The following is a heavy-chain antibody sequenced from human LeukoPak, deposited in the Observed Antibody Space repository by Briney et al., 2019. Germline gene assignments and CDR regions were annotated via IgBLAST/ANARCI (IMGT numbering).Heavy chain of an antibody. V-gene: IGHV4-59*12. Sequence: SETLSLTCTVSGGSISSYYWSWIRQPPGKGLEWIGYIYYSGTTYYDPSLKSRVTISVDTSKNQFSLKLSSVTAADTAVYYCAREGTARGDAFDYWGQGTLVTVSS. D-gene: IGHD3-10*01. CDR1: GGSISSYY. CDR3: AREGTARGDAFDY. CDR2: IYYSGTT. J-gene: IGHJ4*02.